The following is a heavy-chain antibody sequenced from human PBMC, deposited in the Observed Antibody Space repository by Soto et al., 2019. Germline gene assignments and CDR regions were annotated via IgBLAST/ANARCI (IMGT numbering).Heavy chain of an antibody. CDR2: ISSSGSTI. Sequence: PGGSLRLSCAASGFTFSDYYMSWIRQAPGKGLEWVSYISSSGSTIYYADSVKGRFAISRDNAKNSLYLQMNSLRAEDTAVYYCARGTMVRGVIILPYYYGMDVWGQGTTVTVSS. V-gene: IGHV3-11*01. CDR3: ARGTMVRGVIILPYYYGMDV. J-gene: IGHJ6*02. CDR1: GFTFSDYY. D-gene: IGHD3-10*01.